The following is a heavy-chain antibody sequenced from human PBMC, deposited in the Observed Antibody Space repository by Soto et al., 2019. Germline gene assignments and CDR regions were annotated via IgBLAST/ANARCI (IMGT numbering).Heavy chain of an antibody. CDR3: ASGNPYFYASGRNYCMSV. J-gene: IGHJ6*02. CDR2: INSDGSTT. D-gene: IGHD3-10*01. V-gene: IGHV3-74*01. CDR1: GFTFSLYW. Sequence: PGWSLRLPCSASGFTFSLYWMRWVRQAPGKGLVWVSRINSDGSTTNYADSVKGRFTISRDNAKNTLYLRMTGLRAEDTAVYYCASGNPYFYASGRNYCMSVWGQGTTVTVSS.